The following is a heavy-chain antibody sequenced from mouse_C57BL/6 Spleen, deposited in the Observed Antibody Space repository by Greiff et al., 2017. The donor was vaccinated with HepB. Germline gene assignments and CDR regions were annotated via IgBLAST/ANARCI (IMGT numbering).Heavy chain of an antibody. CDR1: GFTFSSYT. D-gene: IGHD1-1*01. V-gene: IGHV5-9*01. J-gene: IGHJ4*01. CDR3: ASLITTVNYYAMDY. CDR2: ISGGGGNT. Sequence: EVHLVESGGGLVKPGGSLKLSCAASGFTFSSYTMSWVRQTPEKRLEWVATISGGGGNTYYPDSVKGRITISIDNAKNTLYLQMSSLRSEDTGLYCCASLITTVNYYAMDYWGQGTSVTVSS.